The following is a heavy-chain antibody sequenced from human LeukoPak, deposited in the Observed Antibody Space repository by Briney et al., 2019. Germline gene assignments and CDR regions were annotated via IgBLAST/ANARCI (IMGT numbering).Heavy chain of an antibody. D-gene: IGHD6-13*01. CDR2: IYHSGST. V-gene: IGHV4-4*02. J-gene: IGHJ4*02. Sequence: GSLRLSCAASGFTFSNYGMSWVRQPPGKGLEWIGEIYHSGSTNYNPSLKSRVTISVDKSKNQFSLKLSSVTAADTAVYYCARDAAAAGTMLDYWGQGTLVTVSS. CDR3: ARDAAAAGTMLDY. CDR1: GFTFSNYG.